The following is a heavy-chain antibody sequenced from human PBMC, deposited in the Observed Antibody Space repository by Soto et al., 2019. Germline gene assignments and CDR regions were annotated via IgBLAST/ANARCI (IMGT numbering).Heavy chain of an antibody. CDR1: GYTFTSYG. J-gene: IGHJ5*02. CDR3: ARGLTLSSGWGINWFDP. Sequence: ASVKVSCKASGYTFTSYGISWVRQAPGQGLEWMGWISAYNGNTNYAQKLQGRVTMTTDTSTSTAYMELRSLRSDDTAVYYCARGLTLSSGWGINWFDPWGQGTLVTVSS. CDR2: ISAYNGNT. D-gene: IGHD6-19*01. V-gene: IGHV1-18*01.